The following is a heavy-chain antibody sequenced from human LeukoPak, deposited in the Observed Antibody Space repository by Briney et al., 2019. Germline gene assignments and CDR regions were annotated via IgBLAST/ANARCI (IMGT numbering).Heavy chain of an antibody. J-gene: IGHJ4*02. Sequence: GGPLRLSCAASGFTFSSCAMSWVRQAPGKGLEWVSGISDSGVTTYHADSVKGRFTISRDNSKNTLYLQMNSLRAEDTAVYYCAREYGSVLGDYWGQGTLVTVSS. CDR3: AREYGSVLGDY. V-gene: IGHV3-23*01. D-gene: IGHD3-10*01. CDR2: ISDSGVTT. CDR1: GFTFSSCA.